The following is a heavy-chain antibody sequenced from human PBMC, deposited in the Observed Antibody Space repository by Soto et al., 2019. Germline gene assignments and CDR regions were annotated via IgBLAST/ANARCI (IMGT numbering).Heavy chain of an antibody. Sequence: EVQLLESGGGLVRPGGSLRLSCAASGFTFSNDAMNWVRQAPGKGLEWVSVISGSGGSTYYADSVKGRFTISRDNSKNTLYLQMNSLRAEDTAVYYCAKGPRYYYDSSGYYSYWGQGTLVTVSS. J-gene: IGHJ4*02. CDR1: GFTFSNDA. CDR2: ISGSGGST. CDR3: AKGPRYYYDSSGYYSY. D-gene: IGHD3-22*01. V-gene: IGHV3-23*01.